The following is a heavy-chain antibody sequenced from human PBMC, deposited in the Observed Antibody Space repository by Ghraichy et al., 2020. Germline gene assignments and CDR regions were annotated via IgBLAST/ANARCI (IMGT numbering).Heavy chain of an antibody. CDR1: GDSIGTYY. CDR3: ARLPFTVGATGFDF. J-gene: IGHJ4*02. D-gene: IGHD1-26*01. CDR2: VHSSGTT. V-gene: IGHV4-4*09. Sequence: SQTLSLTCTVSGDSIGTYYWSWLRQPPGETMEWIGWVHSSGTTNYNPSLESRVTISLHTSKSQFSLRVNSLTAADTAVYFFARLPFTVGATGFDFWGQGSLVTVSS.